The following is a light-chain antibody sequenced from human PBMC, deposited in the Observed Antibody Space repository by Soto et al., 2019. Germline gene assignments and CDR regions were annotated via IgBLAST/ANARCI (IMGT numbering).Light chain of an antibody. CDR3: QTWGPGPRVV. Sequence: QLVLTQSPSASASLEASVKLTCTLSSGHSSYAIAWHQQQPEKGPRYLMKVNSDGSHSKGDGIPDRFSGSSSGTERYLTISSLQSEDEADYYCQTWGPGPRVVFGGGTKVTVL. J-gene: IGLJ2*01. CDR2: VNSDGSH. CDR1: SGHSSYA. V-gene: IGLV4-69*02.